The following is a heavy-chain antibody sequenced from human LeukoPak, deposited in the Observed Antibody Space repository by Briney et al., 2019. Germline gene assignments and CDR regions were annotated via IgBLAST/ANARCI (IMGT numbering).Heavy chain of an antibody. Sequence: GGSLRLSCAASGFTFSSYAMSWVRQAPGKGLEWVSAISSNGGSTYYANSVKGRFTISRDNSKNTLYLQMGSLRAEDMAVYYCARDGGDGHSFDYWGQGTLVTVSS. D-gene: IGHD3-16*01. CDR2: ISSNGGST. V-gene: IGHV3-64*01. CDR1: GFTFSSYA. CDR3: ARDGGDGHSFDY. J-gene: IGHJ4*02.